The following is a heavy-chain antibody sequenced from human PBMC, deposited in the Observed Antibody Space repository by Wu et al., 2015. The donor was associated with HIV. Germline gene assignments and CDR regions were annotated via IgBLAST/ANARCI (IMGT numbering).Heavy chain of an antibody. D-gene: IGHD3-22*01. CDR2: MNPNSGNT. Sequence: QVQLVQSGAEVKKPGASVKVSCKASGYTFTSYDINWVRQATGQGLEWMGWMNPNSGNTGYAQKFQGRVTMTRNTSISTAYMELSSLRSEDTAVYYCARDLYYYDSSAIPMGFDPWGQGTLVTVSS. V-gene: IGHV1-8*01. CDR1: GYTFTSYD. J-gene: IGHJ5*02. CDR3: ARDLYYYDSSAIPMGFDP.